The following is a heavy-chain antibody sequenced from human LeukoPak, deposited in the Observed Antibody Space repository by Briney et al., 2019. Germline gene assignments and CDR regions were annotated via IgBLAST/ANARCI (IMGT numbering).Heavy chain of an antibody. D-gene: IGHD2-15*01. CDR3: ARFSAAATKYYFDY. J-gene: IGHJ4*02. CDR1: GGSISSYY. V-gene: IGHV4-59*06. CDR2: IYYSGST. Sequence: SETLSLTCTVSGGSISSYYWSWIRQPPGKGLEWIGYIYYSGSTYYNPSLKSRVTISVDTSKNQFSLKLSSVTAADTAVYYCARFSAAATKYYFDYWGQGTLVTVSS.